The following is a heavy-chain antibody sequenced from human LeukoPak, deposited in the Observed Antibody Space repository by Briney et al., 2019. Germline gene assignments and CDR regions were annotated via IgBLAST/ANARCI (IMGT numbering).Heavy chain of an antibody. CDR1: GYTFTSYG. Sequence: GASVKVSCKASGYTFTSYGICWVRQAPGQGLEWKGWISAYSGNTNYAQKLQGRVTMTTDTSTSTAYMELRSLRSDDTAVYYCARDLIVVVNFDPPYFDYWGQGTLVTVSS. V-gene: IGHV1-18*01. CDR2: ISAYSGNT. CDR3: ARDLIVVVNFDPPYFDY. J-gene: IGHJ4*02. D-gene: IGHD3-22*01.